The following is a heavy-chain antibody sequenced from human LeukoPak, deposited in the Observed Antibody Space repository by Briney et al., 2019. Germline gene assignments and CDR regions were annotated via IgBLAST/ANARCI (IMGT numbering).Heavy chain of an antibody. CDR1: GYTFTSYD. V-gene: IGHV1-8*01. CDR2: MNPNSGNT. D-gene: IGHD3-3*01. CDR3: ARGYLDVPPYYDFWSGYYTNYYYGMDV. J-gene: IGHJ6*02. Sequence: GASVKVSCKASGYTFTSYDINWVRQATGQGLEWMGWMNPNSGNTGYAQKFQGRVTMTRNTSISTAYMELSSLRAEDTAVYYCARGYLDVPPYYDFWSGYYTNYYYGMDVWGQGTTVTVSS.